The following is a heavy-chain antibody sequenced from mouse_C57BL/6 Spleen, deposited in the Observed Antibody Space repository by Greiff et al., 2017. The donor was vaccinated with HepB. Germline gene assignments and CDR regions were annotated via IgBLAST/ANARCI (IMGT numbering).Heavy chain of an antibody. J-gene: IGHJ3*01. CDR1: GFNIKDDY. V-gene: IGHV14-4*01. Sequence: EVQLQQSGAELVRPGASVKLSCTASGFNIKDDYMHWVKQRPEQGLEWIGWIDPENGDTEYASKFQGKATITADTSSNTAYLQLSSRTSEDTAVYYCTPLYYDYPWFAYWGQGTLVTVSA. CDR2: IDPENGDT. D-gene: IGHD2-4*01. CDR3: TPLYYDYPWFAY.